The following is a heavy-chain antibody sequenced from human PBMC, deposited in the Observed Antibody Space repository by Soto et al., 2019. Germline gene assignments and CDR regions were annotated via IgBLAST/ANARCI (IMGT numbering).Heavy chain of an antibody. CDR1: GFTFSSYA. Sequence: GGSLRLSCAASGFTFSSYAMSWVRQAPGKGLEWVSAISGSGGSTYYADSVKGRFTISRDNSKNTLYLQMNSLRAEDTAVYYCAQSTWFPGDPSSGWLWGFDYWGQGTLVTVSS. D-gene: IGHD6-19*01. J-gene: IGHJ4*02. V-gene: IGHV3-23*01. CDR3: AQSTWFPGDPSSGWLWGFDY. CDR2: ISGSGGST.